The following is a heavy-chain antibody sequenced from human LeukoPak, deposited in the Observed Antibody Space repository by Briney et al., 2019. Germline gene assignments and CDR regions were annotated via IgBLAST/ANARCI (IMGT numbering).Heavy chain of an antibody. Sequence: GGSLRLSCAASGFTFSMYFMRWVRHAPGKGLEWVASINEDGSQTYYVDSVKGRFTISRDNAKNSLYLQMNSLRAEDTAVYYCARDFLGFSDSWGQGTLVTVSS. D-gene: IGHD1-26*01. CDR3: ARDFLGFSDS. CDR1: GFTFSMYF. V-gene: IGHV3-7*04. J-gene: IGHJ4*02. CDR2: INEDGSQT.